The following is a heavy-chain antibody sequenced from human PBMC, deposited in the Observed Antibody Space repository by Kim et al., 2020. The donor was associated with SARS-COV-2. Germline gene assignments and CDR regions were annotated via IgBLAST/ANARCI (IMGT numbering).Heavy chain of an antibody. J-gene: IGHJ2*01. Sequence: ASVKVSCKASGYTFTGYYMHWVRQAPGKGLEWMGRINPNSGGTNYAQKFQGRVTMTRDTSISTAYMELSRLRSDDTAVYYCARPCSGGSCYSNWYFDLWGRGTLVTVSS. CDR3: ARPCSGGSCYSNWYFDL. CDR2: INPNSGGT. CDR1: GYTFTGYY. V-gene: IGHV1-2*06. D-gene: IGHD2-15*01.